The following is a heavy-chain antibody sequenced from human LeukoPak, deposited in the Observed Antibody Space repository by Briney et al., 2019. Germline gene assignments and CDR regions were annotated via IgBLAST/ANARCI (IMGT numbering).Heavy chain of an antibody. J-gene: IGHJ4*02. CDR3: AKYSGDYFGDY. CDR1: GFTFSSCA. Sequence: GGSLRLSCAASGFTFSSCAMSWVRQAPGKGLEWVSGISASGGHTFYADSVKGRFSISRDNSKNTLYLQMNSLRVEDTAIYYCAKYSGDYFGDYWGQGNLVTVSS. D-gene: IGHD1-26*01. V-gene: IGHV3-23*01. CDR2: ISASGGHT.